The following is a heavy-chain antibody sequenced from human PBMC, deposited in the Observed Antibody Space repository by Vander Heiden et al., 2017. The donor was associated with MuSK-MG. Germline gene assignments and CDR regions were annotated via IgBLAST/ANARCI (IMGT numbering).Heavy chain of an antibody. Sequence: QVQLVESGGGVVQPGRSLRLSCAASGFTFSSYGMHWVRQAPGKGLEWVAVIWYDGSNKYYADSVKGRFTISRDNSKNTLYLQMNSLRAEDTAVYYCASYSSSWYYYGMDVWGQGTTVTVSS. D-gene: IGHD6-13*01. CDR3: ASYSSSWYYYGMDV. CDR1: GFTFSSYG. V-gene: IGHV3-33*01. J-gene: IGHJ6*02. CDR2: IWYDGSNK.